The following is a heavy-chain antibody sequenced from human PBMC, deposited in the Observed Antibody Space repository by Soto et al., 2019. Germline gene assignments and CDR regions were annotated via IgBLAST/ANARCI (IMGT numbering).Heavy chain of an antibody. D-gene: IGHD3-16*01. Sequence: QVQLVQSGAEVKKPGASVKVSCRASGYTFTDYAVTWVRQAPGQGLEWMGWINPFNGNTKSAHKYKDRVTMTTDTSATTAYMEFRTLTSDDTAVYYCARSVLIFGAPRKLDHWGQGTLVTFSS. J-gene: IGHJ4*02. V-gene: IGHV1-18*01. CDR1: GYTFTDYA. CDR2: INPFNGNT. CDR3: ARSVLIFGAPRKLDH.